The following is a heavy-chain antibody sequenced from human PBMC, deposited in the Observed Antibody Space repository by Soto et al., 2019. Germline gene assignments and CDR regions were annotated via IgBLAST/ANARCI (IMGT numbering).Heavy chain of an antibody. J-gene: IGHJ4*02. CDR3: ARDPSDAMIVEKGSWDY. V-gene: IGHV1-18*01. D-gene: IGHD3-22*01. Sequence: QVQLVQSGAEVKKPGASVKVSCKASGYTFTSYGISWVRQAPGQGLEWMGWISAYNGNTNYAQKLQGRVTMTTDTPTSTAYMELRSLRSDDTAVYYCARDPSDAMIVEKGSWDYWGQGTLVTVSS. CDR1: GYTFTSYG. CDR2: ISAYNGNT.